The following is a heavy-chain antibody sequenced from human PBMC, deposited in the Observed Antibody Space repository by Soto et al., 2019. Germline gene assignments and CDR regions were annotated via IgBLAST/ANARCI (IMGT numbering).Heavy chain of an antibody. V-gene: IGHV4-4*07. CDR3: ARGQRFSDWFDP. J-gene: IGHJ5*02. CDR1: GGSMSSYY. Sequence: SETLSLTCTVSGGSMSSYYWTWIRQPAGKGLEWIGRVYSSGGTHYNPSLKSRVTISLDTSKNQFSLRLPSVTDADTAVYYCARGQRFSDWFDPWGQGTLVTVSS. CDR2: VYSSGGT. D-gene: IGHD3-3*01.